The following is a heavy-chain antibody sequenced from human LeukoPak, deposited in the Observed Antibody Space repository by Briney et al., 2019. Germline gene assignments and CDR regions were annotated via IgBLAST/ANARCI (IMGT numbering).Heavy chain of an antibody. Sequence: GGSLRLSCAASGFTFSTYGMHWVRQAPGKGLEWVTLISYDGSNTLYANSVKGRFTISRDNSKNTLYLQMNSLRAEDTAVYYCARDLSGGYHFAYWGQGTLVTVSS. CDR2: ISYDGSNT. CDR1: GFTFSTYG. CDR3: ARDLSGGYHFAY. J-gene: IGHJ4*02. D-gene: IGHD5-12*01. V-gene: IGHV3-30*03.